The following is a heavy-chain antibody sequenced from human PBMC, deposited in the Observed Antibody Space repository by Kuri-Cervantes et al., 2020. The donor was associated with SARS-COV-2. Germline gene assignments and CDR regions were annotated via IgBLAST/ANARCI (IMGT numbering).Heavy chain of an antibody. CDR2: IRSKTDGGTT. V-gene: IGHV3-15*01. Sequence: LSLTCAVSRFTFSKAWMSWVRHAPGKGLEWVGRIRSKTDGGTTDYAAPVKGRFTISRDDSKNTLYLQMNSLKTEDTAVYYCTTEAPPNAFDIWGQGTMVTVSS. CDR1: RFTFSKAW. CDR3: TTEAPPNAFDI. J-gene: IGHJ3*02.